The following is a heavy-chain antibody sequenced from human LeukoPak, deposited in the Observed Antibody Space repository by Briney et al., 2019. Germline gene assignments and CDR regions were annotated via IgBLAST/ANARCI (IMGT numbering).Heavy chain of an antibody. CDR1: GYTFTKFD. J-gene: IGHJ4*02. CDR2: VSPNSGNT. D-gene: IGHD7-27*01. CDR3: ARSALLGY. V-gene: IGHV1-8*03. Sequence: GTSVKVSCKASGYTFTKFDINWVRQAPGQGLELMGWVSPNSGNTGSTQNFQGRVTSTRDTSISTAYMELSGLRSEDTAVYYCARSALLGYWGQGTLVTVSS.